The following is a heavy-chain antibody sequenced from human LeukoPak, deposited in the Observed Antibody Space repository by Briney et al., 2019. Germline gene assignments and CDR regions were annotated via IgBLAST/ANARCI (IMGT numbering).Heavy chain of an antibody. D-gene: IGHD1-20*01. Sequence: ASVKVSCKASGVTFSDYALNWVRQAPGQGLEWMGWINPNSGGTNYAQKFQGRVTMTRDTSISTAYMELSRLRSDDTAVYYCARERITGNWFDPWGQGTLVTVSS. CDR1: GVTFSDYA. J-gene: IGHJ5*02. V-gene: IGHV1-2*02. CDR3: ARERITGNWFDP. CDR2: INPNSGGT.